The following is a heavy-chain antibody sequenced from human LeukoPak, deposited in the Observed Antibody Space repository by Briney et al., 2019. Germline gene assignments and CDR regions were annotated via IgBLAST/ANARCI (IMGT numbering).Heavy chain of an antibody. D-gene: IGHD2-21*01. CDR1: GFTFSSYE. J-gene: IGHJ3*01. CDR2: INSSSSTI. V-gene: IGHV3-48*03. Sequence: GRSLRLSCAASGFTFSSYEMNWIRQAPGKGLEWVAYINSSSSTIYYADSVKGRFTISRDNAKNSLSLQLGSLRGEDTALYYCARGDSSSILINDAFDFWGQGTMVTVSS. CDR3: ARGDSSSILINDAFDF.